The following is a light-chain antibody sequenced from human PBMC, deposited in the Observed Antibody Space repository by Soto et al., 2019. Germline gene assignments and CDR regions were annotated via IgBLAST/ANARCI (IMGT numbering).Light chain of an antibody. CDR3: QQYNNWPPYT. V-gene: IGKV3-15*01. CDR2: GAS. Sequence: EIVMTQSPATLSVSPGERATLSCRASQSVSSNVAWYQQKPCQAPRLLIYGASTRATGIPARFSGSGSGTEVTLTISSLQSEDFAVYYCQQYNNWPPYTFGQGTKLEIK. CDR1: QSVSSN. J-gene: IGKJ2*01.